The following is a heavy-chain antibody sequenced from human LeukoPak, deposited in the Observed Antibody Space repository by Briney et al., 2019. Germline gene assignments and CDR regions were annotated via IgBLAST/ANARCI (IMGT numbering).Heavy chain of an antibody. D-gene: IGHD1-1*01. Sequence: PGGSLRLSCAASGLPFSSYAMHWVRQAPGKGLEWVAVISFDGSNAYYADSVRGRFTISRDNSKNTLYLQMNSLRAEDTAVYYCAKGAWNDVNYYYYGMDVWGQGTTVTVSS. CDR1: GLPFSSYA. V-gene: IGHV3-30-3*01. CDR2: ISFDGSNA. CDR3: AKGAWNDVNYYYYGMDV. J-gene: IGHJ6*02.